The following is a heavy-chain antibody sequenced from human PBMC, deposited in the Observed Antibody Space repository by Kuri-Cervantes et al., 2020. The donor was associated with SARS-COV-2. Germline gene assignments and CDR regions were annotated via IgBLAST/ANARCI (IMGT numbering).Heavy chain of an antibody. J-gene: IGHJ6*03. V-gene: IGHV4-4*07. CDR1: GGSISSYY. Sequence: ESLKISCTVSGGSISSYYWSWIRQPAGKGLEWIGRIYTSGSTNYNPSLKSRVTMSADTSKNQFSLKLTSVTAADTAVYYCARGKIVVIPAPILGLGPYYSSYYMDVWGKGTTVTVSS. CDR3: ARGKIVVIPAPILGLGPYYSSYYMDV. CDR2: IYTSGST. D-gene: IGHD2-2*01.